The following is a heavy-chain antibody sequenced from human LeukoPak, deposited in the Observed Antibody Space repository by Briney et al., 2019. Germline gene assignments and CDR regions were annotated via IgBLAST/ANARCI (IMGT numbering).Heavy chain of an antibody. J-gene: IGHJ4*02. Sequence: PGGSLRLSCAASGFTVSSNYMSWVRQAPGKGLEWVSVIYSGGSTYYADSVKGRFTISRDNSKNTLYLQMNSLRAEDTAVYYCDMYYYDSSGYLGFDYWGQGTLVTVSS. CDR1: GFTVSSNY. CDR2: IYSGGST. V-gene: IGHV3-53*01. D-gene: IGHD3-22*01. CDR3: DMYYYDSSGYLGFDY.